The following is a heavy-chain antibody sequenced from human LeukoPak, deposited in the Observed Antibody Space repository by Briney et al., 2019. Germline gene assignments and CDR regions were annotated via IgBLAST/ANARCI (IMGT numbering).Heavy chain of an antibody. J-gene: IGHJ5*02. D-gene: IGHD6-13*01. Sequence: ASVKVSCKASGGTFSSYAISWVRQAPAQGLEWMGGIIPIFGTANYAQKFQGRVTMTRNTSISTAYMELSSLRSEDTAVYYCARGRYSSSWYGNNWFDPWGQGTLVTVSS. CDR2: IIPIFGTA. CDR3: ARGRYSSSWYGNNWFDP. CDR1: GGTFSSYA. V-gene: IGHV1-69*05.